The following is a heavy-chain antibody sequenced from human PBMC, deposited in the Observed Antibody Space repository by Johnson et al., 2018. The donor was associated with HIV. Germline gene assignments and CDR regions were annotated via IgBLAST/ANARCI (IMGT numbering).Heavy chain of an antibody. CDR3: AKEEGIAAAGGAFDI. J-gene: IGHJ3*02. CDR2: IERNSRT. D-gene: IGHD6-13*01. Sequence: QVQLVESGGGVVQPGGSLRLSCAASGFIFSRYVMHWVRQAPGKGLVIVVVIERNSRTDYADSVKGRFTVSRDSSKNTLYLQMNSLRAEDTAVYYCAKEEGIAAAGGAFDIWGQGTMVTVSS. V-gene: IGHV3-NL1*01. CDR1: GFIFSRYV.